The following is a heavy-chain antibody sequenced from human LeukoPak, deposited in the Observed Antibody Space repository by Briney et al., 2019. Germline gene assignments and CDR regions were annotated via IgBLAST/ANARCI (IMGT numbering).Heavy chain of an antibody. V-gene: IGHV4-30-4*01. J-gene: IGHJ4*02. CDR2: IYYSGST. D-gene: IGHD3-22*01. Sequence: SETLSLTCTVSGGSLSSGDYYWSWIRQPPGKGLEWIGYIYYSGSTYYNPSLKSRVTISVDTSKNQFSLKLSSVTAADTAVYYCASFGVGYYYDSSGNFDYWGQGTLVTVSS. CDR3: ASFGVGYYYDSSGNFDY. CDR1: GGSLSSGDYY.